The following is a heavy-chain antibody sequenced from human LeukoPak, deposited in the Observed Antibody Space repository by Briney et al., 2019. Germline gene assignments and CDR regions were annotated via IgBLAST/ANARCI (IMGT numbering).Heavy chain of an antibody. Sequence: SQTLSLSCTVSGGSFSSGGYYWSWIRQHPGKGLEWIVYIYYSGRTYYNPSLKRRVTTSVDTSNHQFFLKLSSVTAAYTAVYYCARQVRATGYYWGQGNLVTVSS. J-gene: IGHJ4*02. CDR3: ARQVRATGYY. D-gene: IGHD1-26*01. V-gene: IGHV4-31*03. CDR1: GGSFSSGGYY. CDR2: IYYSGRT.